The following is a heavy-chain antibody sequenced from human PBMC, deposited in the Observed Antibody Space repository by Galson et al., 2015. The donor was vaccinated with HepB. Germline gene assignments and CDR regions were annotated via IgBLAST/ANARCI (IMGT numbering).Heavy chain of an antibody. CDR1: GFIFSNYG. V-gene: IGHV3-30*18. D-gene: IGHD3-10*01. CDR3: AKARPEYYYGSGSLFDF. J-gene: IGHJ4*02. CDR2: ISFHGNRK. Sequence: SLRLSCAASGFIFSNYGIHWVRQAPGKGLEWVALISFHGNRKYYADSVKGRFTMSRDNSNNTVFLEMNSLRPEDTAVYYCAKARPEYYYGSGSLFDFCGQGALATVSS.